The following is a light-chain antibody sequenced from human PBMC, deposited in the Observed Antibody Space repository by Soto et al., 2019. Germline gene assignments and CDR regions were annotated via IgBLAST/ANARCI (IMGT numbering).Light chain of an antibody. CDR3: QLRSNWPPA. CDR1: QSVSSY. Sequence: EIVLTQSPATLSLSPGERATLSCRASQSVSSYLAWYQQKPGQAPRLLIYDASNRATGIPARFSGSGSGTDVTLTISSLEPEDFAVYYCQLRSNWPPAFGQGTKLEIK. J-gene: IGKJ2*01. CDR2: DAS. V-gene: IGKV3-11*01.